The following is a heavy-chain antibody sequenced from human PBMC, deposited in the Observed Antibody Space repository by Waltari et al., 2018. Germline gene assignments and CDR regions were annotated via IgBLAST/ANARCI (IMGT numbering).Heavy chain of an antibody. D-gene: IGHD3-3*01. CDR1: GYSISSGYY. J-gene: IGHJ4*02. Sequence: QVQLQESGPGLVKPSETLSLTCAVSGYSISSGYYWDWIRQPPGKGLEWIGSIYHSGSTYYNPSLKSRVTISVDTSKNQFSLKLSSVTAADTAVYYCARDPTIFGVVIPDYFDYWGQGTLVTVSS. CDR3: ARDPTIFGVVIPDYFDY. V-gene: IGHV4-38-2*02. CDR2: IYHSGST.